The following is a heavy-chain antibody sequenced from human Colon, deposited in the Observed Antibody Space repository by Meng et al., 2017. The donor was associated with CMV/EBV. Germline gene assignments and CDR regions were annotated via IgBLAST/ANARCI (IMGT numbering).Heavy chain of an antibody. CDR1: GYTFTGHY. Sequence: ASVKVSCKASGYTFTGHYLHWVRQAPGQGLEWMGWINPNIGVTKYAQKFQDRVTMTRDTSVTTGYMALSGLSSDDTAVYFCARARSTGPHKNFYYYGMDVWGQGTPVTVSS. J-gene: IGHJ6*02. V-gene: IGHV1-2*02. CDR2: INPNIGVT. CDR3: ARARSTGPHKNFYYYGMDV. D-gene: IGHD1-14*01.